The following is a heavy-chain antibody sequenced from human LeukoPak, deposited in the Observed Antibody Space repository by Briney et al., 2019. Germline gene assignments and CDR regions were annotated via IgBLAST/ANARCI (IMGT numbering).Heavy chain of an antibody. CDR1: GFTFSNYA. Sequence: GGSLRLSCAASGFTFSNYAMSWVRQAPGKGLEWVSSISGTGGSTYYADSVKGRFTISRDNSNNTLFLQMNTLRDEDTAVYYCARGPRYSFYWGQGTLVSVSS. CDR2: ISGTGGST. J-gene: IGHJ4*02. D-gene: IGHD6-13*01. V-gene: IGHV3-23*01. CDR3: ARGPRYSFY.